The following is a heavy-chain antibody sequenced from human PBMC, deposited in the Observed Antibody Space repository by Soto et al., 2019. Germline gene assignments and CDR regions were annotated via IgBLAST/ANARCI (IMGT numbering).Heavy chain of an antibody. V-gene: IGHV3-23*01. D-gene: IGHD3-10*01. CDR2: ISGSGGTT. CDR1: GFTFNSYA. J-gene: IGHJ4*02. CDR3: AKDRHYGSGTYSDSYLDY. Sequence: EVQLLESRGGLVQPGGSLRLACGGSGFTFNSYAMTWVRQAPGKGLEWVSAISGSGGTTYYANSVKGRFTISRDQSKDTLYLQMNSLRAEDTAIYYCAKDRHYGSGTYSDSYLDYFGQGTLVTVSS.